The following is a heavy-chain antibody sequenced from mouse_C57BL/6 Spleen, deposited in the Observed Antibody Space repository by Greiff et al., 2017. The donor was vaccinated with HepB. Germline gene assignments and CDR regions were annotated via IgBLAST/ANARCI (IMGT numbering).Heavy chain of an antibody. J-gene: IGHJ1*03. V-gene: IGHV1-52*01. Sequence: VQLQQPGAELVRPGSSVKLSCKASGYTFTSYWMHWVKQRPIQGLEWIGNIDPSDSETHYNQKFKDKATLTVDKSSSTAYMQLSSLTSEDSAVYYCARDRSGGYFDVWGTGTTVTVSS. CDR2: IDPSDSET. D-gene: IGHD3-1*01. CDR1: GYTFTSYW. CDR3: ARDRSGGYFDV.